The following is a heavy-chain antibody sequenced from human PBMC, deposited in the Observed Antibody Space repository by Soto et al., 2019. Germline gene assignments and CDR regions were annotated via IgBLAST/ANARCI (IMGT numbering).Heavy chain of an antibody. CDR2: IIPIFGTA. CDR3: ARAASNVYDYYYYMDV. D-gene: IGHD7-27*01. V-gene: IGHV1-69*13. J-gene: IGHJ6*03. CDR1: GGTFSSYA. Sequence: ASVKVSCKASGGTFSSYAISWVRQAPGQGLEWMGGIIPIFGTANYAQKFQGRVTITADESTSTAYMELSSLRSEDTDVDYCARAASNVYDYYYYMDVWGKGTTVTVSS.